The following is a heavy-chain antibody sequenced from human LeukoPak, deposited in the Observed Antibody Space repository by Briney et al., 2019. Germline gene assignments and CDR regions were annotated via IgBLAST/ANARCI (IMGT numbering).Heavy chain of an antibody. CDR2: ISYDGSNK. Sequence: GGSLRLSCAASGFTFSSYAMHWVRQAPGKGLEWVAVISYDGSNKYYADSVKGRFTISRDNSKNTLYLQMNSLRAEDTAVYYCARGFLEWLFDYWGQGTLVAVSS. V-gene: IGHV3-30-3*01. D-gene: IGHD3-3*01. CDR3: ARGFLEWLFDY. J-gene: IGHJ4*02. CDR1: GFTFSSYA.